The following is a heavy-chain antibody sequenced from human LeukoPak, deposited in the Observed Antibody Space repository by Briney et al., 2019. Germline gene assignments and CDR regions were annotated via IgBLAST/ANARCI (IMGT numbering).Heavy chain of an antibody. CDR3: ARLPYHYDSSGSFDAFDI. J-gene: IGHJ3*02. CDR1: GFTVSSNY. Sequence: QPGGSLRLSCAASGFTVSSNYMSWVRQAPGKGLEWVSLIYSGGSTYYADSVKGRFTISRDNSKNTLYLQMNSLRAEDTAVYYCARLPYHYDSSGSFDAFDIWGQGTMVTVSS. D-gene: IGHD3-22*01. V-gene: IGHV3-53*01. CDR2: IYSGGST.